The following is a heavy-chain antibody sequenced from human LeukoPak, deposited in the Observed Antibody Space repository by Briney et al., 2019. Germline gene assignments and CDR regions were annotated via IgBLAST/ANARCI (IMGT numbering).Heavy chain of an antibody. D-gene: IGHD1-26*01. CDR3: ARDFSGRGDAFDI. V-gene: IGHV3-53*01. J-gene: IGHJ3*02. Sequence: PGGSLRLSCTASGFTLSSYAMSWVRQAPGKGLEWVSVIYSGGSTYYADSVKGRFTISRDNSKNTLYLQMNSLRAEDTAVYYCARDFSGRGDAFDIWGQGTMVTVSS. CDR1: GFTLSSYA. CDR2: IYSGGST.